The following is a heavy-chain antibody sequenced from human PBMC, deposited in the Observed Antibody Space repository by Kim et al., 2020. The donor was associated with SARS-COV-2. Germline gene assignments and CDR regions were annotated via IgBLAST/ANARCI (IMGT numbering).Heavy chain of an antibody. CDR2: ISKDGSLT. CDR1: GLTFSHSN. V-gene: IGHV3-30*04. Sequence: GRSLRLSCAVSGLTFSHSNMQWVRQTPGKGLEWVALISKDGSLTYYADSVKGRFTISRDDSKNMVFLQMNGLRTEDTAVYYCATPPAYTSTFRFDYWGQG. J-gene: IGHJ4*02. D-gene: IGHD2-21*01. CDR3: ATPPAYTSTFRFDY.